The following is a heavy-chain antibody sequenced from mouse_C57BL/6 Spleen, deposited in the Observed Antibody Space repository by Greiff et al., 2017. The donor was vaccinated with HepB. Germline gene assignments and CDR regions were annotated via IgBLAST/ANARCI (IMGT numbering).Heavy chain of an antibody. CDR3: TRQLRPHYFDY. Sequence: QVHVKQSGAELVRPGASVTLSCKASGYTFTDYEMHWVKQTPVHGLEWIGAIDPETGGTAYNQKFKGKAILTADKSSSTAYMELRSLTSEDSAVYYCTRQLRPHYFDYWGQGTTLTVSS. J-gene: IGHJ2*01. CDR2: IDPETGGT. V-gene: IGHV1-15*01. CDR1: GYTFTDYE. D-gene: IGHD3-2*02.